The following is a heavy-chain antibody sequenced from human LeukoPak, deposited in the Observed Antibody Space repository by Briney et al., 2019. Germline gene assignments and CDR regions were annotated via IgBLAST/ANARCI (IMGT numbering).Heavy chain of an antibody. CDR2: INPSGGST. CDR3: ARGRYCSSTSCSSADVFDI. D-gene: IGHD2-2*01. V-gene: IGHV1-46*01. J-gene: IGHJ3*02. Sequence: ASVKVSCKASGYTFTTYYMHWVRQAPGQGLEWRGIINPSGGSTAYAQSVQGRVSMTRDTSTSTVYMELSSLRSEDTAVFYCARGRYCSSTSCSSADVFDIWGQGTMVTVSS. CDR1: GYTFTTYY.